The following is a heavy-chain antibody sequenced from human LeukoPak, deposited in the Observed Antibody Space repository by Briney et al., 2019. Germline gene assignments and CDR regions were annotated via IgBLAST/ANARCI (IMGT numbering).Heavy chain of an antibody. J-gene: IGHJ4*02. CDR2: IYSGGST. V-gene: IGHV3-53*01. D-gene: IGHD6-19*01. CDR3: ARDMSGGWYYFDY. CDR1: GFTVSSNY. Sequence: GSLRLSCAASGFTVSSNYMSWVRQAPGKGLEWVSVIYSGGSTYYADSVKGRFTISRDNPKNTLYLQMNSLRAEDTAVYYCARDMSGGWYYFDYWGQGTLVTVSS.